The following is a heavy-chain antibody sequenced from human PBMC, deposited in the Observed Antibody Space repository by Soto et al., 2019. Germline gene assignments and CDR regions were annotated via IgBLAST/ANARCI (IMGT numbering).Heavy chain of an antibody. CDR1: GFTFGDYA. D-gene: IGHD5-12*01. J-gene: IGHJ6*03. CDR2: IRSKAYGGTT. V-gene: IGHV3-49*03. Sequence: GGSLRLSCTASGFTFGDYAMSWFRQAPGKGLEWVGFIRSKAYGGTTEYAASVKGRFTISRDDSKSIAYLQMNSLKTEDTAVYYCTRDSGYDFGYYYYYMDVWGKGTTVTVSS. CDR3: TRDSGYDFGYYYYYMDV.